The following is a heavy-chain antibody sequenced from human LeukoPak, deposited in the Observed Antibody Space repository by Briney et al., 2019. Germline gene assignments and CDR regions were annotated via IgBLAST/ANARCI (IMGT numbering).Heavy chain of an antibody. CDR2: IHHSGST. J-gene: IGHJ4*02. CDR3: ASSDGQPPRFDSSNDVFDY. Sequence: PSGTLSLTCAVSGGSISSSNWWSWVRQPPGKGLEWIGEIHHSGSTNYNPSLKSRVTISVDKSKNQFSLKLSSVTAADTALYYCASSDGQPPRFDSSNDVFDYWGQGTLVTVSS. D-gene: IGHD2-2*01. V-gene: IGHV4-4*02. CDR1: GGSISSSNW.